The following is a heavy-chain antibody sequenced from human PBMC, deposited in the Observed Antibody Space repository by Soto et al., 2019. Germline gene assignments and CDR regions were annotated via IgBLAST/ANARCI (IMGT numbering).Heavy chain of an antibody. CDR1: GGTFSSYA. CDR3: ARDSQLHFSLGNLAGYYYYYGMDV. CDR2: IFPIFGTA. D-gene: IGHD1-7*01. J-gene: IGHJ6*02. V-gene: IGHV1-69*13. Sequence: ASVKVSCKASGGTFSSYAISWVRQAPGQGLEWMGGIFPIFGTANYAQKFQGRVTITADESTSTAYMELSSLRSEDTAVYYCARDSQLHFSLGNLAGYYYYYGMDVWGQGTTVTVSS.